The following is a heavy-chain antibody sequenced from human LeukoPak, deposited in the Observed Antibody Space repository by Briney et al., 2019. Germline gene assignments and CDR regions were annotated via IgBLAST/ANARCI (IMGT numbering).Heavy chain of an antibody. CDR3: VRPSSGYYYPFDY. V-gene: IGHV4-39*01. J-gene: IGHJ4*02. CDR2: IYYSGST. D-gene: IGHD3-22*01. Sequence: PSETLSLTCSVSGGSISSSSYYWGWIRQPPGKGLEWIGSIYYSGSTYYNPSLMSRVTISVDTSKNQFSLKLTSLTAADTAVYYCVRPSSGYYYPFDYWGQGTLVTVSS. CDR1: GGSISSSSYY.